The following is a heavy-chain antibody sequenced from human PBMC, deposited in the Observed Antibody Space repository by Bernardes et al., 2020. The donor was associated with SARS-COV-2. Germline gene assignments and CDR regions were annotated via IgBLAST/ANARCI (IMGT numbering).Heavy chain of an antibody. Sequence: GGSLSLSCAGSGFTFSSYVLHWVRRAPGEGLEWLAGTSCGGGNKYYAHSVRGRFTMSRDNSKNTLYLQMNSLRAADTAVYYCAKDHSGSYSFYFDYWGQGTLVTVSS. CDR2: TSCGGGNK. CDR1: GFTFSSYV. CDR3: AKDHSGSYSFYFDY. V-gene: IGHV3-30*18. J-gene: IGHJ4*02. D-gene: IGHD1-26*01.